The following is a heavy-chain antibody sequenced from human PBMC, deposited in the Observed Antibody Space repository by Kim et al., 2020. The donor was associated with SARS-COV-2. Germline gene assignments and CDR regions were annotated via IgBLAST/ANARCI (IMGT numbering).Heavy chain of an antibody. CDR3: ARTLGNGNNLLLDY. CDR1: GYSFTSYY. D-gene: IGHD1-26*01. CDR2: INPNSGAT. J-gene: IGHJ4*02. Sequence: ASVKVSCKASGYSFTSYYLYWVRQAPGQGFEWMGWINPNSGATNSAQNFQGRVTMTRDTSITTAYLELGGLSSADTAIYYCARTLGNGNNLLLDYWGQGT. V-gene: IGHV1-2*02.